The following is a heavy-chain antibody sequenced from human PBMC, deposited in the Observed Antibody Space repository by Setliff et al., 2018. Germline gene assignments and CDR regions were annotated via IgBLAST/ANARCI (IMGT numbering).Heavy chain of an antibody. D-gene: IGHD2-2*01. CDR2: IDPSGNT. J-gene: IGHJ4*02. CDR3: ERRQLGTMENY. CDR1: GGSISSGGNY. Sequence: SETLSLTCTVSGGSISSGGNYWSWIRQPAGKGLEWIGHIDPSGNTNYNPSLKSRVTISGDTSKNQFSLKLSSVTAADTAVYYCERRQLGTMENYWGPGALVTVSS. V-gene: IGHV4-61*09.